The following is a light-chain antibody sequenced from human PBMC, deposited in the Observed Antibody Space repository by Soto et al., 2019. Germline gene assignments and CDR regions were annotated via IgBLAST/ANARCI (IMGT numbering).Light chain of an antibody. CDR3: QQRSNWPPVT. CDR2: DAS. J-gene: IGKJ4*01. CDR1: QSVRSY. V-gene: IGKV3-11*01. Sequence: IVLTQSPATLSLSPGERATLSCRASQSVRSYLAWYQQKPGQAPRLLIYDASNRATGIPARFSGSGSGTDFTLIISSLEPEDFAIYYCQQRSNWPPVTFGGGTKVEIK.